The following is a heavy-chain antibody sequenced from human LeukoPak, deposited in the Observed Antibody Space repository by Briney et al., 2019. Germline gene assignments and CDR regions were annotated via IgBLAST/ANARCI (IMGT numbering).Heavy chain of an antibody. Sequence: GGSLRLSCAASGFTFSRYEMNWVRQAPGKGLECVSYISSIGSTIYYADSVKGRFTISIDNAKNSLYLQMNSLRAEDTAVYYCAELGITMIGGVWGKGTTVTISS. V-gene: IGHV3-48*03. CDR3: AELGITMIGGV. J-gene: IGHJ6*04. CDR2: ISSIGSTI. CDR1: GFTFSRYE. D-gene: IGHD3-10*02.